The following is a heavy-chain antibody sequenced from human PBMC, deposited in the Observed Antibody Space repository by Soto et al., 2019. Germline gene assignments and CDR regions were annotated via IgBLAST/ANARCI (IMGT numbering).Heavy chain of an antibody. D-gene: IGHD2-21*02. V-gene: IGHV3-23*01. Sequence: LRLSCSASGFTFSNYAMSWVRQAPGKGLEWVSTISGRGGNTYYGYSVKGRFTISRDNSSNTLYLQMASLRVEDSAVYSCAKAGWSGGDLYIYYSDYWGKGALLTLST. J-gene: IGHJ4*02. CDR1: GFTFSNYA. CDR3: AKAGWSGGDLYIYYSDY. CDR2: ISGRGGNT.